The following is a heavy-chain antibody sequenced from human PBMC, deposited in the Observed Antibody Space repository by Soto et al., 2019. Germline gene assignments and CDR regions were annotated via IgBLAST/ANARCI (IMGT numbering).Heavy chain of an antibody. CDR2: IHYNGNT. D-gene: IGHD5-12*01. J-gene: IGHJ4*02. V-gene: IGHV4-59*01. CDR3: AREGNLGRWLQPLDF. CDR1: GDSIRAYS. Sequence: SETLSLTCTVSGDSIRAYSWSWVRQPPGKGLEWIGNIHYNGNTKYNPSLKSRVSMSVDTSKNQFSLRLISVTAADTAKYFCAREGNLGRWLQPLDFWGQGTLVTVSS.